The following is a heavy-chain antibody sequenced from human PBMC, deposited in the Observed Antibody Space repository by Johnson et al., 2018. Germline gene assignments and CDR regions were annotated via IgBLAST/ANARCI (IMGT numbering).Heavy chain of an antibody. CDR3: AKPRDSSGYYYFNDAFDI. CDR1: GFSFSSYA. V-gene: IGHV3-23*01. CDR2: ISGSGVST. Sequence: VQSGGSLRLSCAASGFSFSSYAMTWVRQAPGKGLEWVSAISGSGVSTYYADSVKGRFTISRDNSKNTLSLQMNSLRAEDTAVYYCAKPRDSSGYYYFNDAFDIWGQGTMVTVSS. D-gene: IGHD3-22*01. J-gene: IGHJ3*02.